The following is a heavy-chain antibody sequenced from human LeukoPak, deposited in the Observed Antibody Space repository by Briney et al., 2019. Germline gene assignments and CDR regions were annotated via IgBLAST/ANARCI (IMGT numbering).Heavy chain of an antibody. D-gene: IGHD3-3*01. V-gene: IGHV1-2*02. CDR2: INPNSGGT. CDR3: ARAYYDFWSGYHGY. J-gene: IGHJ4*02. Sequence: ASVKASCKASGYTFTGYYMHWVRQAPGQGLEWMGWINPNSGGTNYAQKFQGRVTMTRDTSISTAYMELSRLRSDDTAVYYCARAYYDFWSGYHGYWGQGTLVTVSS. CDR1: GYTFTGYY.